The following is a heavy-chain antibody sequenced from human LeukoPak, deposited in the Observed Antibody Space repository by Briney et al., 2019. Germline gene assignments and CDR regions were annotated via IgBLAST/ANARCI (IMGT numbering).Heavy chain of an antibody. V-gene: IGHV3-23*01. CDR3: ATKKEGSRTLDY. D-gene: IGHD2-15*01. J-gene: IGHJ4*02. CDR2: ISGGGGST. CDR1: GFTVSTNY. Sequence: PGGSLRLSCAASGFTVSTNYMSWVRLAPGKGLEWVSAISGGGGSTYYADSVKGRFAISRDNSKNTLYLQMNSLRVEDTAQYYCATKKEGSRTLDYWGQGTLVTVSS.